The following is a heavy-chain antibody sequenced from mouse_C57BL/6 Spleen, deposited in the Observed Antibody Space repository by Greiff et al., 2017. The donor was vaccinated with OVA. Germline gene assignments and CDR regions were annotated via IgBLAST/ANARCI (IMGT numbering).Heavy chain of an antibody. CDR3: ARNLAPYYGSSSFDY. CDR2: IDPSDSYT. CDR1: GYTFTSYW. V-gene: IGHV1-50*01. D-gene: IGHD1-1*01. Sequence: QVHVKQPGAELVKPGASVKLSCKASGYTFTSYWMQWVKQRPGQGLEWIGEIDPSDSYTNYNQKFKGKATLTVDTSSSTAYMQLSSLTSEDSAVYYCARNLAPYYGSSSFDYWGQGTTLTVSS. J-gene: IGHJ2*01.